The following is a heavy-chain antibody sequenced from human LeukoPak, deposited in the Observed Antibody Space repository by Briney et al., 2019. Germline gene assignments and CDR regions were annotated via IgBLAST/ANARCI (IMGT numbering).Heavy chain of an antibody. CDR2: ISTYNGHT. D-gene: IGHD3-3*01. J-gene: IGHJ4*02. CDR3: AREDNLMDFWSDYSDY. V-gene: IGHV1-18*01. Sequence: ASVKVSCKASGYTFTSYAISWVRQAPGQGLEWMGWISTYNGHTNCAQKLQGRVTMTTDTSTSTACMELRSLRSDDTAVYYCAREDNLMDFWSDYSDYWGQGTLVTVSS. CDR1: GYTFTSYA.